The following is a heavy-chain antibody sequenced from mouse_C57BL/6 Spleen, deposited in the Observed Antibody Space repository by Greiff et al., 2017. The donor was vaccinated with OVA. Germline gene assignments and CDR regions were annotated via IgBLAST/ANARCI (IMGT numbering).Heavy chain of an antibody. CDR3: ARTSGYVGNFVDY. V-gene: IGHV1-82*01. CDR2: IYPGDGDT. Sequence: QVQLQQSGPELVKPGASVKISCKASGYAFSSSWMNWVKQRPGKGLEWIGRIYPGDGDTNYNGKFKGKATLTADKSSSTAYMQLSSLTSEDSAVYFCARTSGYVGNFVDYWGQGTSVTVSS. J-gene: IGHJ4*01. D-gene: IGHD3-1*01. CDR1: GYAFSSSW.